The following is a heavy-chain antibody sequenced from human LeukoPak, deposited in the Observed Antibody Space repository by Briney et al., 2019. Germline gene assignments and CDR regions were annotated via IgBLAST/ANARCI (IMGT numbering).Heavy chain of an antibody. CDR3: AKSNGYGLVDI. D-gene: IGHD3-10*01. CDR2: IYYSGSH. Sequence: PSETLSLTCNVSGGSISNYYWSWIRQPPGKGLEWIWYIYYSGSHNYNPSLTSRVTISLVTSRNRFSLTLNSVTASDTAVYYCAKSNGYGLVDIWGQGTMVTVSS. CDR1: GGSISNYY. J-gene: IGHJ3*02. V-gene: IGHV4-59*12.